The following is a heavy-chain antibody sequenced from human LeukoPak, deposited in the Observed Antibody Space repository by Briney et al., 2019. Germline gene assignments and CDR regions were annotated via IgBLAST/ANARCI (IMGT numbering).Heavy chain of an antibody. CDR2: ISSSGSTI. Sequence: KPGGSLRLSCAASGFTFSDYYMSWIRQAPEKGLEWVPYISSSGSTIYYADSLKGRFTISRDNAKNSLYLQMNSLRAEDTAVYYCAGVLREWLLFGWFDPWGQGTLVTVSS. CDR3: AGVLREWLLFGWFDP. J-gene: IGHJ5*02. CDR1: GFTFSDYY. D-gene: IGHD3-3*01. V-gene: IGHV3-11*01.